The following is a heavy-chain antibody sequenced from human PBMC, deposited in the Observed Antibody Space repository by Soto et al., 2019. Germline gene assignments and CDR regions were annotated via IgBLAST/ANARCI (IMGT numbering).Heavy chain of an antibody. CDR3: ARSLGETTSLVDY. Sequence: QVQLVQSGAEMKQPGASVKLSCQASGYIFIHCFMHWVRQAPGQGLEWMGGINPSSGTTTYAQKFHGRVTVTRDASTSTVYMELSSLGSGDTAMYYCARSLGETTSLVDYWCQGSLVTVSA. D-gene: IGHD1-26*01. J-gene: IGHJ4*02. V-gene: IGHV1-46*01. CDR1: GYIFIHCF. CDR2: INPSSGTT.